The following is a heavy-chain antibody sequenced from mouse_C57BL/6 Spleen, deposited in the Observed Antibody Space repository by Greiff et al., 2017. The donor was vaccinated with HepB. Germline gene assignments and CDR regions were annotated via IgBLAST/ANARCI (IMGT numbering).Heavy chain of an antibody. CDR1: GFTFSSYA. CDR2: ISDGGSYT. J-gene: IGHJ2*01. CDR3: ARALRYYGSSHRGFDY. D-gene: IGHD1-1*01. V-gene: IGHV5-4*01. Sequence: EVQVVESGGGLVKPGGSLKLSCAASGFTFSSYAMSWVRQTPEKRLEWVATISDGGSYTYYPDNVKGRFTISRDNAKNNLYLQMSHLKSEDTAMYYCARALRYYGSSHRGFDYWGQGTTLTVSS.